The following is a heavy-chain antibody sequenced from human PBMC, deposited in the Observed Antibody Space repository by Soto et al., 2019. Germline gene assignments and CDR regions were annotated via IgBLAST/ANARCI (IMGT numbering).Heavy chain of an antibody. J-gene: IGHJ4*02. D-gene: IGHD6-6*01. CDR3: ASLFRPCDY. CDR1: GGTFSSYT. V-gene: IGHV1-69*02. CDR2: IIPILGIA. Sequence: QVQLVQSGAEVKKPGSSVKVSCKDSGGTFSSYTISWMRQAPGQGLEWMGRIIPILGIANYAQKYQGRVTITADKSTSTAYMELSSLRSEDTAVYYCASLFRPCDYWGKGTLVTVSS.